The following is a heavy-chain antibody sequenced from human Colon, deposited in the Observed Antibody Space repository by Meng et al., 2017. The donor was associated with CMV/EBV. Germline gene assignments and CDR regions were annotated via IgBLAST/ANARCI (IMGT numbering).Heavy chain of an antibody. D-gene: IGHD3-22*01. J-gene: IGHJ4*02. CDR2: ISASGTTI. V-gene: IGHV3-11*04. CDR1: GINFRDYY. CDR3: ARDRRHYGDSSGYGSLDY. Sequence: GGSLRLSCEASGINFRDYYMTWIRQAPGKGLEWVSYISASGTTIYYADSVKGRFTISRDNAKNSLYLQMNSLRAEDTAVYYCARDRRHYGDSSGYGSLDYWGQGTLVTVSS.